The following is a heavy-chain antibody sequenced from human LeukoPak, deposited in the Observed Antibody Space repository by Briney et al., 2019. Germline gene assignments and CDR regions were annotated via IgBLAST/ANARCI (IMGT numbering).Heavy chain of an antibody. V-gene: IGHV4-34*01. CDR3: AREHIAARPFSTWIDY. CDR1: GGSFSGYY. CDR2: INHSGST. Sequence: NPSETLSLTCAVYGGSFSGYYWSWIRQPPGKGLEWIGEINHSGSTNYNPSLKSRVTISVDTSKNQFSLKLSSVTAADTAVYYCAREHIAARPFSTWIDYWGQGTLVTVSS. J-gene: IGHJ4*02. D-gene: IGHD6-6*01.